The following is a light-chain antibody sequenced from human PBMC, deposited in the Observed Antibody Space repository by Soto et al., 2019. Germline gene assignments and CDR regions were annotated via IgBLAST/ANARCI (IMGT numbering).Light chain of an antibody. CDR1: QTVNSDY. J-gene: IGKJ1*01. CDR3: HQFGYSPRT. CDR2: ATS. Sequence: ENVLTQSPGTLSLTPGETATLSCRASQTVNSDYLAWFQQRPGQAPRLLIFATSGRATDIPDRFSGSGSGTVFPLAIRRLEPEDFAVYYCHQFGYSPRTFGQGTKVDI. V-gene: IGKV3-20*01.